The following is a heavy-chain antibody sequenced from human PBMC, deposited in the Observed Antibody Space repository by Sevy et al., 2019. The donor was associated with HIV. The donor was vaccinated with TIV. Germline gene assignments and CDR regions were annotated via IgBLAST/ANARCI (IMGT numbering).Heavy chain of an antibody. Sequence: GGSLRLSCAGSGFSLSNYWMSWVRQAPGKGLEWVAKINEDGSKIYYVDSVKGRFTISRDGTKGSLYLQMNSLRAEDTAVYYCVRKIGGDDGLWGQGTLVTVSS. CDR1: GFSLSNYW. V-gene: IGHV3-7*03. CDR3: VRKIGGDDGL. J-gene: IGHJ4*02. CDR2: INEDGSKI. D-gene: IGHD4-17*01.